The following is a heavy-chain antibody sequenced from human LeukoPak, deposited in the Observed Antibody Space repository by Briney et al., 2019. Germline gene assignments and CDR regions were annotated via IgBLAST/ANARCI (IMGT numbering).Heavy chain of an antibody. CDR3: ARDYGDFFPFDY. CDR1: GFTFSSYG. Sequence: GRSLRLSCAASGFTFSSYGMHWVRQAPGRGLEWVAVISYDGSNKYYADSVKGRFTISRDNSKNTLYLQMNSLRAEDTAVYYCARDYGDFFPFDYWGQGTLVTVSS. V-gene: IGHV3-30*03. CDR2: ISYDGSNK. J-gene: IGHJ4*02. D-gene: IGHD4-17*01.